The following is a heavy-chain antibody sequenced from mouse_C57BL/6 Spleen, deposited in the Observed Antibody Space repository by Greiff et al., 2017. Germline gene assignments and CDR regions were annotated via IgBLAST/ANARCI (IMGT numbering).Heavy chain of an antibody. Sequence: QVQLQQPGAELVKPGASVKLSCKASGYTFTSYWMHWVKQRPGQGLEWIGMIHPNSGSTNYNEKFKSKATLTVDKSSSTAYMQLRSLTSEDSAVYYCAREGITTIVEGFAYWGQGTLVTVSA. CDR3: AREGITTIVEGFAY. J-gene: IGHJ3*01. D-gene: IGHD1-1*01. CDR1: GYTFTSYW. V-gene: IGHV1-64*01. CDR2: IHPNSGST.